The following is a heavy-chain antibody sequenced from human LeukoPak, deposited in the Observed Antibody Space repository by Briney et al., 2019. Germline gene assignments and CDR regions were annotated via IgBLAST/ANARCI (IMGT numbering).Heavy chain of an antibody. CDR3: TRDEYKGSATFNY. CDR2: IILMFGTT. V-gene: IGHV1-69*13. D-gene: IGHD1-1*01. Sequence: SVKVSCKASGGTFRSAAMSWVRQAPGQGLEWVGHIILMFGTTTYAQKFQGRVTISADESTTTVYMELSSLTSDDTAIYYCTRDEYKGSATFNYWGQGAQVIVSS. CDR1: GGTFRSAA. J-gene: IGHJ4*02.